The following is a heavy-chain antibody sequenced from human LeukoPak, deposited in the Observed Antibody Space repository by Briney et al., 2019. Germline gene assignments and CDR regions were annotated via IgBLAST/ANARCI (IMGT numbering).Heavy chain of an antibody. V-gene: IGHV1-69*05. CDR3: ATVTVRFPGAFDI. CDR2: IIPIFGTA. CDR1: GYTFTSYD. Sequence: SVKVSCKASGYTFTSYDINWVRQAPGQGLEWMGGIIPIFGTANHAQKFQGRVTITTDESTSTAYMELSSLRSEDTAVYYCATVTVRFPGAFDIWGQGTMVTVSS. J-gene: IGHJ3*02. D-gene: IGHD3-3*01.